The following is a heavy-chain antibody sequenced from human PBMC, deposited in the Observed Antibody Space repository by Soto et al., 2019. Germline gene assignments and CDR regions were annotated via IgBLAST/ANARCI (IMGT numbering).Heavy chain of an antibody. CDR1: GYTFTSYA. Sequence: VKVSCKASGYTFTSYAMHWVRQAPGQRLEWMGWINAGNGNTKYSQKFQGRVTITRDTSASTAYMELSSLRSEDTAVYYCARVRVYYDFWSGYKSGYDSPFFDYWGQGTLVTVSS. CDR3: ARVRVYYDFWSGYKSGYDSPFFDY. CDR2: INAGNGNT. D-gene: IGHD3-3*01. J-gene: IGHJ4*02. V-gene: IGHV1-3*01.